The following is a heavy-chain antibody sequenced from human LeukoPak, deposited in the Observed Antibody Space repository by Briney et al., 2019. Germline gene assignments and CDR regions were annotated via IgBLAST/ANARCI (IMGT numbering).Heavy chain of an antibody. CDR2: IYYSGCT. V-gene: IGHV4-39*01. CDR1: GGSISSSSYY. D-gene: IGHD2-2*01. CDR3: ARHSGGYP. J-gene: IGHJ5*02. Sequence: SETLSLTCTVSGGSISSSSYYWGWIRQPPGKGLEWVGSIYYSGCTYYNPSLKRRVTLSVDTSKNHFSLKLSSVTAADTAVYYCARHSGGYPWGQGTLVTVSS.